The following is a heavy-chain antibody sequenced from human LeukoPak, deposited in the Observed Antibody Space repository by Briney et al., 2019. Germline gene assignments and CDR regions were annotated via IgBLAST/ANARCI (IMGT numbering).Heavy chain of an antibody. J-gene: IGHJ6*03. CDR2: IYYSGST. D-gene: IGHD5/OR15-5a*01. Sequence: SETLSLTCTVSGGSINNYYWSWIRQPPGKGLEWIGYIYYSGSTNYNPSLKSRVTISVDTSKNQFSLKLSSVTAADTAVYYCARFYDYYYYYMDVWGKGTTVTVSS. V-gene: IGHV4-59*08. CDR1: GGSINNYY. CDR3: ARFYDYYYYYMDV.